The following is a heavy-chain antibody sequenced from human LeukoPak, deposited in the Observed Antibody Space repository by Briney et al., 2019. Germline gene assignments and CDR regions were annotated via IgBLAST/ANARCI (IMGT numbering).Heavy chain of an antibody. V-gene: IGHV3-48*02. D-gene: IGHD3-10*01. CDR2: ITSSSTL. J-gene: IGHJ4*02. CDR3: ARDRGVMIMGSFDY. Sequence: GRSLRLSCAASGFTFSSYSTNWVRQAPGKGLEWVSYITSSSTLSYADSVKGRFTISRDNAKNSLYLQMNSLRDEDTAVYYCARDRGVMIMGSFDYWGQGTLVTVSS. CDR1: GFTFSSYS.